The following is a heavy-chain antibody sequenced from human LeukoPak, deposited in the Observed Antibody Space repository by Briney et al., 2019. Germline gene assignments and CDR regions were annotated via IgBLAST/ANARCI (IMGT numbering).Heavy chain of an antibody. J-gene: IGHJ4*02. V-gene: IGHV3-23*01. D-gene: IGHD3-10*01. CDR2: ISGSGDST. Sequence: GGSLRLSCAGSGFTFSTYGMSWVRQAPNKGLEWLSTISGSGDSTYYADSVKGRFTISRDNSKNTLFLQLNSLRAEDTAIYYCAKWQYYVSGDDYWGQGILDTVSS. CDR1: GFTFSTYG. CDR3: AKWQYYVSGDDY.